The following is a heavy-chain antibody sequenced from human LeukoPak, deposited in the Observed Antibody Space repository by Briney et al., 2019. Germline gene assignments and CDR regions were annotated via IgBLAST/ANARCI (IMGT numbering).Heavy chain of an antibody. V-gene: IGHV4-34*01. CDR2: INHSRST. CDR3: ARAGTTGTYYYYYYYGMDV. CDR1: GGSFSGYY. J-gene: IGHJ6*02. Sequence: SETLSLTCAVYGGSFSGYYWSWIRQPPGKGLEWIGEINHSRSTNYNPSLKSRVTISVDTSKNQFSLKLSSVTAADTAVYYCARAGTTGTYYYYYYYGMDVWGQGTTVTVSS. D-gene: IGHD1-1*01.